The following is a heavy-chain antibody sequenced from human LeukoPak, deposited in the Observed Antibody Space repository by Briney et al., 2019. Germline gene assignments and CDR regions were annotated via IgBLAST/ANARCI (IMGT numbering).Heavy chain of an antibody. CDR1: EFVFSDYY. J-gene: IGHJ4*02. D-gene: IGHD3-10*01. CDR2: ISDSGSTI. Sequence: GGSLRLSCAASEFVFSDYYMSWIRQAPGKGLEWVSYISDSGSTIYYADSVKGRFTISRDDVKNSLYLQMNGLRAEDTAVYYCAREMEGDYGSGTFFDLWGQGNMVTISS. CDR3: AREMEGDYGSGTFFDL. V-gene: IGHV3-11*01.